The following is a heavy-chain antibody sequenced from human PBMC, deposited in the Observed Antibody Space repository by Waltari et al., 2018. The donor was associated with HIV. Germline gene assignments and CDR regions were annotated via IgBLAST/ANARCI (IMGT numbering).Heavy chain of an antibody. CDR3: ARSEITMVRGATYGMDV. Sequence: QVTLRESGPALVKTTQTLTLTCTFSGFSLNTSGMCVSWIRQPPGKALEWLARIDWDDDKYYSTSLKTRLTISKDTSKNQVVLTMTNMDPVDTATYYCARSEITMVRGATYGMDVWGQGTTVSVSS. CDR2: IDWDDDK. V-gene: IGHV2-70*15. J-gene: IGHJ6*02. CDR1: GFSLNTSGMC. D-gene: IGHD3-10*01.